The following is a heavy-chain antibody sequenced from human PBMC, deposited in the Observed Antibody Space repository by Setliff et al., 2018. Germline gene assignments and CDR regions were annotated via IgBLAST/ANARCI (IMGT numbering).Heavy chain of an antibody. CDR2: SNGDGRTT. V-gene: IGHV3-74*01. CDR1: GFTFSTYW. J-gene: IGHJ4*02. D-gene: IGHD3-9*01. CDR3: ARYFRSFD. Sequence: GSLRLSCAASGFTFSTYWMYWVRQAPGKGLVWVSRSNGDGRTTTYADSVKGRFTISRDNAKNTLYLQMNSLRAEDTAVYYCARYFRSFDWGQGTLVTVSS.